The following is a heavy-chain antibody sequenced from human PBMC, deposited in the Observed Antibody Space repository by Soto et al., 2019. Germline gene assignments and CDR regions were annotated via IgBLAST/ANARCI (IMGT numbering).Heavy chain of an antibody. V-gene: IGHV1-69*06. CDR3: ARVGKHWHYASAKPGFDY. Sequence: QVQLVQSGAEVKKPGSSVKVSCKASGGTFSSYAISWVRQAPGQGLEWMGGIIPIFGTANYAQKFQGRVTITADKSTSTAYMELSSLRSEDTAVYYCARVGKHWHYASAKPGFDYWGQGTLVTVSS. CDR2: IIPIFGTA. J-gene: IGHJ4*02. D-gene: IGHD1-7*01. CDR1: GGTFSSYA.